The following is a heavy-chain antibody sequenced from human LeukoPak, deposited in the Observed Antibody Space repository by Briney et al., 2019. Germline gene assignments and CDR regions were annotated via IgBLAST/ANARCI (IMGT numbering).Heavy chain of an antibody. CDR3: AAEGEGTIAVAGNLEVMPFDI. J-gene: IGHJ3*02. CDR1: GGTFSRYS. V-gene: IGHV1-69*01. CDR2: IIPIFGAA. Sequence: ASVKVSCKASGGTFSRYSISWVRQAPGQGLGWMGGIIPIFGAANYAQKFQGRVTITADESTSTAYMELGSLRSEDTAVYYCAAEGEGTIAVAGNLEVMPFDIWGQGTMVTVSS. D-gene: IGHD6-19*01.